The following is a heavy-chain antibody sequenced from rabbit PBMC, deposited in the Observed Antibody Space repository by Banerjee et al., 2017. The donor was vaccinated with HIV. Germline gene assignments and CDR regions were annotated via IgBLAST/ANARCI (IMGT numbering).Heavy chain of an antibody. CDR2: IYTGSSGST. CDR1: GFSFSSSYY. CDR3: ARATISMGYAFDL. V-gene: IGHV1S40*01. D-gene: IGHD2-1*01. J-gene: IGHJ2*01. Sequence: QSLEESGGDLVKPGASLTLTCTASGFSFSSSYYMCWVRQAPGKGLEWIACIYTGSSGSTYYASWAKGRFTISKTSSTTVTLQMTSPTAADTATYFCARATISMGYAFDLWGPGTLVTVS.